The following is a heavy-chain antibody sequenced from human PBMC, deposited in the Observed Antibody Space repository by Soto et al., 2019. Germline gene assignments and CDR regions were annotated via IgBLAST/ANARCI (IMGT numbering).Heavy chain of an antibody. D-gene: IGHD3-10*02. CDR1: GGSISSSNW. V-gene: IGHV4-4*02. Sequence: SETLSLTCAVSGGSISSSNWWSWVRQPPGKGLEWIGEIYHSGSTNYNPSLKSRVTISVDKSKNQFSLKLSSVTAADTAVYYCASVRGGYYYAMDVWGQGTTVTLSS. J-gene: IGHJ6*02. CDR3: ASVRGGYYYAMDV. CDR2: IYHSGST.